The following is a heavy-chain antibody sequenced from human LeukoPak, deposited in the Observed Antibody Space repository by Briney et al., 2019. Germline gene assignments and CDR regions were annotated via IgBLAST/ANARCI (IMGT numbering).Heavy chain of an antibody. CDR1: GYTFTSYY. Sequence: ASVKVSCKASGYTFTSYYMHWVRQAPGQGLEWMGLVNPSGTNTNYAQKFRGRVTMTRDTSTSTVYMDLSSLRSEDTAMYFCAREESGGYFDYWGQGTLVTVSS. D-gene: IGHD2-8*02. J-gene: IGHJ4*02. V-gene: IGHV1-46*01. CDR3: AREESGGYFDY. CDR2: VNPSGTNT.